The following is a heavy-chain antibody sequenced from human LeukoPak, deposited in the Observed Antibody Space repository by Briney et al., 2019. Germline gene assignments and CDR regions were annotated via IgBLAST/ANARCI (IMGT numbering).Heavy chain of an antibody. CDR1: GYTFTGYY. CDR2: INHNSGGT. D-gene: IGHD2-15*01. J-gene: IGHJ3*02. V-gene: IGHV1-2*04. Sequence: ASVKVCCKASGYTFTGYYMHWVRQAPGQGLEWMGWINHNSGGTNYAQKFQGWVTMTRDTSISTAYMELSRLRSDDTAVYYCARDGILGYCSGGSSYKANAFDIWGQGTMVTVSS. CDR3: ARDGILGYCSGGSSYKANAFDI.